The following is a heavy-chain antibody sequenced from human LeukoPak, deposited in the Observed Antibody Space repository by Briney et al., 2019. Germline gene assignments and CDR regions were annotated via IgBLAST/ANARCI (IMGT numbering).Heavy chain of an antibody. D-gene: IGHD6-19*01. CDR3: AKEYYSSGWIDAFDI. J-gene: IGHJ3*02. Sequence: GGSLRLSCAASGFTFDDYAMHWVRQAPGKGLEWVSGISWNSGSIGYADSVKGRFTISRDNAKNSLYLQMNSLRAEDTALYYCAKEYYSSGWIDAFDIWGQGTMVTVSS. V-gene: IGHV3-9*01. CDR2: ISWNSGSI. CDR1: GFTFDDYA.